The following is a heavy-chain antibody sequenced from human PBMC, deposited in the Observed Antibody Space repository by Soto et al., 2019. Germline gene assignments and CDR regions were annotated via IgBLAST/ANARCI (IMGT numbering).Heavy chain of an antibody. D-gene: IGHD3-3*02. J-gene: IGHJ6*02. V-gene: IGHV3-30*18. Sequence: HVQLVESGGGVVQPGRSLRLSCAASGFTFSIYGIHWVRQAPGKGLEWVAVISYDGSSEYFAASVKGRFTISRDNSKNTVDLQMNSLRAEDTAVYYCAKDSPFPPRYYYNMDVWGQGTTVTVSS. CDR3: AKDSPFPPRYYYNMDV. CDR2: ISYDGSSE. CDR1: GFTFSIYG.